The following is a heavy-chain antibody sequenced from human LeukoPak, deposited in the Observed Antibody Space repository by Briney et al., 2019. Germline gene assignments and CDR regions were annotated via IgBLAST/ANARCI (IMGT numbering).Heavy chain of an antibody. V-gene: IGHV1-2*02. CDR2: INPNSGGT. CDR1: GYTFGDYY. D-gene: IGHD1-26*01. Sequence: ASVKGSCKATGYTFGDYYMHWVRQAPGQRIEWMGWINPNSGGTNYAQKFQGRVTMTRDTSITTGYMELSRLRSDDTAVYYCASVRGGNNYHFDYWGQGTLVTVSS. J-gene: IGHJ4*02. CDR3: ASVRGGNNYHFDY.